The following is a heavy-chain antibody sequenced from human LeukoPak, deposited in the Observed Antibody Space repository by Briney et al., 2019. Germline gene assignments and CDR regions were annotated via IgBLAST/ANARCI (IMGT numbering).Heavy chain of an antibody. V-gene: IGHV3-48*02. CDR1: GFTFSSYS. J-gene: IGHJ3*02. D-gene: IGHD6-19*01. Sequence: PGGSLRLSCAASGFTFSSYSMNWARQAPGKGLEWVSYISSSISDIYYADSVKGRFTISRDNAKNSLYLQMNSLRDEDTAVYYCARDQYSGHWYYALDIWGQGTMVTVSS. CDR2: ISSSISDI. CDR3: ARDQYSGHWYYALDI.